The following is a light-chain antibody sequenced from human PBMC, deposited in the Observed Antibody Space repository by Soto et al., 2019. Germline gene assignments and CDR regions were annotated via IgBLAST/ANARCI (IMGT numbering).Light chain of an antibody. CDR1: QTISNL. Sequence: DIQMTQSPSTLSGSVGDRVTITCRASQTISNLLAWYQQKPGKAPKLLIYDASSLESGVPSRFRGSGSGTEFSLTISRLQPDDFATYYCQQYNTYSWSFGQGTKVDIK. J-gene: IGKJ1*01. V-gene: IGKV1-5*01. CDR2: DAS. CDR3: QQYNTYSWS.